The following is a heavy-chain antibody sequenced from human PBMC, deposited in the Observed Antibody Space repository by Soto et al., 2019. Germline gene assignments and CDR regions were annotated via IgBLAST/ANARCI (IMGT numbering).Heavy chain of an antibody. CDR3: ARGYPTGGNGLDV. D-gene: IGHD2-15*01. V-gene: IGHV3-NL1*01. J-gene: IGHJ6*02. Sequence: QVQLVESGGGVVQPGRSLRLSCAASRFPFSTYGMHWVRQAPGKGLEWVAVIYSGGSTYYTDSVKGRFTISRDNSKNTLYLQMNSLRAEDTAVYYCARGYPTGGNGLDVWGQGTTVTVSS. CDR1: RFPFSTYG. CDR2: IYSGGST.